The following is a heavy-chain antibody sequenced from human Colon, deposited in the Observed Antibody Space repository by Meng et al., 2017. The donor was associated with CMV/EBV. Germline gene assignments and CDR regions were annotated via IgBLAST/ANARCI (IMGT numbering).Heavy chain of an antibody. CDR1: GDSVGSNSYY. J-gene: IGHJ4*02. Sequence: SETLSLTCIVSGDSVGSNSYYWSWIRQPPGKGLEWIGPISHTGAATYNPSRNSRVTISVDTSKIHFSLELNSVTVADTAVYYCARVAIDSETYYFGLNFDFWGQGTLVTVSS. CDR3: ARVAIDSETYYFGLNFDF. V-gene: IGHV4-61*03. CDR2: ISHTGAA. D-gene: IGHD3-3*01.